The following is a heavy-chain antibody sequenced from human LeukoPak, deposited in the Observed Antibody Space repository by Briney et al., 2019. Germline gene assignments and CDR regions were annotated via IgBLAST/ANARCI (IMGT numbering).Heavy chain of an antibody. CDR2: IYYSGST. CDR3: AREDVYWYSDL. J-gene: IGHJ2*01. CDR1: GGSISSGDYY. V-gene: IGHV4-30-4*08. Sequence: SETLSLTCTVSGGSISSGDYYWSWIRQPPGKGLEWIGYIYYSGSTYYNPSLKSRVTISVDTSKNQFSLKLSSVTAADTAVYYCAREDVYWYSDLWGRGTLVTVSS.